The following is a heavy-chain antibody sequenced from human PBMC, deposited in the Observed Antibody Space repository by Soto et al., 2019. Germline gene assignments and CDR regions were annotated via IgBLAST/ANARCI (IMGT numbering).Heavy chain of an antibody. Sequence: PGGSLRLSCAASGFTFSSYSMNWVRQAPGKGLEWVSSISSSSSYIYYADSVKGRFTISRDNAKNSLYLQMNSLRAEDTAVYYCARDWVAAAVTPANAFDIWGQGTMVTVSS. D-gene: IGHD6-13*01. CDR3: ARDWVAAAVTPANAFDI. J-gene: IGHJ3*02. V-gene: IGHV3-21*01. CDR1: GFTFSSYS. CDR2: ISSSSSYI.